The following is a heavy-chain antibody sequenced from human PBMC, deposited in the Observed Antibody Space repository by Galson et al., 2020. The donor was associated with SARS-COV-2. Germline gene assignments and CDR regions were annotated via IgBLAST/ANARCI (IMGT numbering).Heavy chain of an antibody. V-gene: IGHV3-48*01. D-gene: IGHD1-26*01. Sequence: SCAASGFTFSSYSMNWVRQAPGKGLEWVSYISSSSSTIYYADSVKGRFTISRDNAKNSLYLQMNSLRAEDTAVYYCAREVNGRWFDPWGQGTLVTVSS. CDR3: AREVNGRWFDP. J-gene: IGHJ5*02. CDR2: ISSSSSTI. CDR1: GFTFSSYS.